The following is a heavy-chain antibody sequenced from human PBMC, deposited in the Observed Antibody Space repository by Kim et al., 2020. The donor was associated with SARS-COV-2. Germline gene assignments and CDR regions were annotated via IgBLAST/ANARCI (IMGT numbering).Heavy chain of an antibody. CDR3: ARDRNFYPDYVMYV. CDR1: GGSISSGGYS. Sequence: SETLSLTCAVSGGSISSGGYSWSWIRQPPGKGLEWIGYIYYSGSTYYNPSLKSRVTISVDSSKNQFSLKLSSVTAAETAVYYCARDRNFYPDYVMYVWG. CDR2: IYYSGST. V-gene: IGHV4-30-2*01. D-gene: IGHD3-9*01. J-gene: IGHJ6*02.